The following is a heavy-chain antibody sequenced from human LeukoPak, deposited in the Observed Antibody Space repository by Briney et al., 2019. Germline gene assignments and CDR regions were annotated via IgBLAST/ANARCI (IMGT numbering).Heavy chain of an antibody. Sequence: GGSLRLSCAASGFTFSSYAMHWVRQAPGKGLEYVSAISSNGGSTYYANSVKGRFTISRDNSKNTLYLQTGSLRAEDMAVYYCARVAAASAFDIWGQGTMVTVSS. J-gene: IGHJ3*02. V-gene: IGHV3-64*01. CDR1: GFTFSSYA. CDR3: ARVAAASAFDI. CDR2: ISSNGGST. D-gene: IGHD6-13*01.